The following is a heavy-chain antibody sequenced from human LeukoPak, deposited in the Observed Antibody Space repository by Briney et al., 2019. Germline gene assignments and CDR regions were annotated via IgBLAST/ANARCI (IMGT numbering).Heavy chain of an antibody. CDR2: INTDNGNT. CDR3: ARDPYYGLDY. CDR1: GYTFNTYG. D-gene: IGHD3-10*01. V-gene: IGHV1-18*01. Sequence: ASVKVSCKASGYTFNTYGISWVRQAPGQRPEWMGWINTDNGNTKYAQKFQGRVTMTRDTSISTAYMELSRLRSDDTAVYYCARDPYYGLDYWGQGTLVTVSS. J-gene: IGHJ4*02.